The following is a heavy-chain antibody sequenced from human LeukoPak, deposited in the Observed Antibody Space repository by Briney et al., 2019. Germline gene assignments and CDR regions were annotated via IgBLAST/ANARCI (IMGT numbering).Heavy chain of an antibody. Sequence: GGSLRLSCAASAFSFSIFALIWVRQAPGKGLDWVSAITANGGYTLYADAVKGRFTVSRDNSKNNLYLQINSLRPEDTAMYYCAKDPNGDYIGAFDFWGQGTMVTVSS. J-gene: IGHJ3*01. V-gene: IGHV3-23*01. CDR1: AFSFSIFA. D-gene: IGHD4-17*01. CDR3: AKDPNGDYIGAFDF. CDR2: ITANGGYT.